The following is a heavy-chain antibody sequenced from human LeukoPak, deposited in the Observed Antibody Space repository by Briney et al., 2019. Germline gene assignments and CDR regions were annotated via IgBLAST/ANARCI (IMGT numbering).Heavy chain of an antibody. V-gene: IGHV4-34*01. Sequence: SETLSLTCAVYGGSFSGYYWSWIRQPPGKGLEWIGEINHSGSTNYNPSLKSRVTISVDTSKNQFSLKLSSVTAADTAVYYCARPEGGGYSGYDQDHDAFDIWGQGTMVTVSS. CDR2: INHSGST. CDR3: ARPEGGGYSGYDQDHDAFDI. D-gene: IGHD5-12*01. CDR1: GGSFSGYY. J-gene: IGHJ3*02.